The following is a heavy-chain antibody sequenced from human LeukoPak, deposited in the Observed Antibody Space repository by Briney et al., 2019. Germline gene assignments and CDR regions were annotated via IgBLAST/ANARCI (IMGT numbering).Heavy chain of an antibody. CDR1: GFTFSSYG. J-gene: IGHJ6*03. CDR3: AKRPSTIGYYYYYMDV. Sequence: GSLRLSCAASGFTFSSYGMSWVRQAPGKGLEWVSAISGSGGSTYYADSVKGRFTISRDNSKNTLYLQMNSLRAEDTAVYYCAKRPSTIGYYYYYMDVWGKGTTVTISS. D-gene: IGHD3-9*01. CDR2: ISGSGGST. V-gene: IGHV3-23*01.